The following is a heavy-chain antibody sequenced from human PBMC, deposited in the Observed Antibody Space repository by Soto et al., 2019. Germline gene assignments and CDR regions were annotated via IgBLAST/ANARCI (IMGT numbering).Heavy chain of an antibody. CDR1: GFTFSSYA. CDR3: AKDRRGYCSTTSCYAFDY. J-gene: IGHJ4*02. D-gene: IGHD2-2*01. Sequence: PGGSLRLSCAASGFTFSSYAMSWVRQAPGKGLEWVSGISGSGDSTYYADSVKGRFTISRDNSKNTVFLQMNSLRAEDTAIYYCAKDRRGYCSTTSCYAFDYWGPGPLVTVSS. V-gene: IGHV3-23*01. CDR2: ISGSGDST.